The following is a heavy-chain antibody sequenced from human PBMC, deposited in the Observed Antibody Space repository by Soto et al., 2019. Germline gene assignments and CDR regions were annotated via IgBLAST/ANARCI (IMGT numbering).Heavy chain of an antibody. CDR2: IWYDGSNK. Sequence: QVQLVESGGGVVQPGRSLRLSCAASGFTFSSYGMHWVRQAPGKGLEWVAVIWYDGSNKYYADSVKGRFTISRDNSKNXXYLQMNSLRAEDTAVYYCARDQDYDYVWGSYSFDYWGQGTLVTVSS. CDR3: ARDQDYDYVWGSYSFDY. J-gene: IGHJ4*02. CDR1: GFTFSSYG. D-gene: IGHD3-16*01. V-gene: IGHV3-33*01.